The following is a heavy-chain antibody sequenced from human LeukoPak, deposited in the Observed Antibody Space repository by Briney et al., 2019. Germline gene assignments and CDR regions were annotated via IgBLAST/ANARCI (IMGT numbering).Heavy chain of an antibody. J-gene: IGHJ6*03. CDR1: GFTFSSYG. D-gene: IGHD5-12*01. CDR3: ARGSAPIRYYYYYMDV. V-gene: IGHV3-33*01. CDR2: IWYDGSNK. Sequence: GGSLRLSCAASGFTFSSYGMHWVRQAPGKGLEWVAVIWYDGSNKYYADSVKGRFTISRDNSKNTPYLQMNSLRAEDTAVYYCARGSAPIRYYYYYMDVWGKGTTVTVSS.